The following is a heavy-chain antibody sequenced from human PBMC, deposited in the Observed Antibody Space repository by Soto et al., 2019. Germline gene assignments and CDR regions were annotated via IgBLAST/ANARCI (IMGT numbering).Heavy chain of an antibody. Sequence: EVQLLESGGGLVQPGGSLRLSCAASGFTFSSYAMSWVRQAPGKGLEWVSAISGSGGSTYYADSVKGRFTISRDNSKNTLYLQMNSLRAEDTAVYYCAKGGIAAAGSFGINYYYYGMDVWGQGTTVTVSS. CDR2: ISGSGGST. CDR1: GFTFSSYA. V-gene: IGHV3-23*01. D-gene: IGHD6-13*01. CDR3: AKGGIAAAGSFGINYYYYGMDV. J-gene: IGHJ6*02.